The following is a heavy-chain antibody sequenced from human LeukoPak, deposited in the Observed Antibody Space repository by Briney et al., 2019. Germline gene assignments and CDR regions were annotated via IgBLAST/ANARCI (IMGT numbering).Heavy chain of an antibody. V-gene: IGHV1-46*01. CDR2: INPSGGST. Sequence: ASVKVSCKASGYTFTSYYMHWVRQAPGQGLEWMGIINPSGGSTSYAQKFQGRVTMTRDMSTSTVYMELSSLRSEDTAVYYCARDGAKRDYYDSSGYSPPEDYWGQGTPVTVSS. CDR1: GYTFTSYY. D-gene: IGHD3-22*01. J-gene: IGHJ4*02. CDR3: ARDGAKRDYYDSSGYSPPEDY.